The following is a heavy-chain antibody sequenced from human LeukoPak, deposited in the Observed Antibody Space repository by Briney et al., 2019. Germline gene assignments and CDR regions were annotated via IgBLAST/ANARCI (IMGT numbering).Heavy chain of an antibody. V-gene: IGHV1-8*03. Sequence: ASVKVSCKASGYTFTSYDITWVRQVSGQGLEWMGWMNPNSGNTDYAQKFQGRVTITRNTSISTAYMELSSLRSEDTAVYYCARGVLRYFDWLLFPPYNWFDPWGQGTLVTVSS. J-gene: IGHJ5*02. CDR1: GYTFTSYD. CDR3: ARGVLRYFDWLLFPPYNWFDP. D-gene: IGHD3-9*01. CDR2: MNPNSGNT.